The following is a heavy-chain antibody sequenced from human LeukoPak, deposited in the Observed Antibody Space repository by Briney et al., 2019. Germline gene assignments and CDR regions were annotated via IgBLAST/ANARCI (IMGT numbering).Heavy chain of an antibody. J-gene: IGHJ4*02. CDR2: IWYDGSNK. D-gene: IGHD3-22*01. CDR3: ARDLDYYDSSGPLGY. Sequence: GRSLRLSCAASGFTFSSYGMHWVRQAPGKGLEWVAVIWYDGSNKYYADSVKGRFTISRDNSKNTLYLQMNSLGAEDTAVYYCARDLDYYDSSGPLGYWGQGTLVTVSS. CDR1: GFTFSSYG. V-gene: IGHV3-33*01.